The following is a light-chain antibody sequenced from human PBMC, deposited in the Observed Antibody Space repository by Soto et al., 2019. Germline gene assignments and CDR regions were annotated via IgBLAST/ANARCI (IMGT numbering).Light chain of an antibody. CDR3: QQYESPVT. CDR2: GAS. V-gene: IGKV3-20*01. J-gene: IGKJ1*01. CDR1: QSISSTF. Sequence: EIVLTQSPGSLSLSPGERATLSCRASQSISSTFFAWYQQKAGQAPRLLIYGASSRANGIPVRLTGSESGTDFTVNISRKETEEFAVYFCQQYESPVTFGQGTKVEVK.